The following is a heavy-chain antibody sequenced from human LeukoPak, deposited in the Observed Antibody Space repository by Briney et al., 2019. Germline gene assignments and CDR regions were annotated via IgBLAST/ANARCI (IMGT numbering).Heavy chain of an antibody. CDR2: IWYDGSNK. CDR1: GFTFSSYG. D-gene: IGHD6-6*01. CDR3: AREPYSSSSGYYYGMDV. J-gene: IGHJ6*02. Sequence: GGSLRRSCAASGFTFSSYGMHWVRQAPGKGLEWVAVIWYDGSNKYYADSVKGRFTISRDNSKNTLYLQMNSLRAEDTAVYYCAREPYSSSSGYYYGMDVWGQGTTVTVSS. V-gene: IGHV3-33*01.